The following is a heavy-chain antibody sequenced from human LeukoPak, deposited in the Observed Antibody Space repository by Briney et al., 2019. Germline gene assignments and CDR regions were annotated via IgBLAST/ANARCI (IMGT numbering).Heavy chain of an antibody. J-gene: IGHJ4*02. Sequence: GGSLRLSCAASGFTFSSYWMHWVRQAPGKGLLWVSRINGDGSITSTADSVKGRFTISRDNAKNTLYLQMNSLRADDTAVFYCAKGGGSGFFDYWGQGNVVTVSS. D-gene: IGHD3-10*01. CDR3: AKGGGSGFFDY. CDR1: GFTFSSYW. CDR2: INGDGSIT. V-gene: IGHV3-74*01.